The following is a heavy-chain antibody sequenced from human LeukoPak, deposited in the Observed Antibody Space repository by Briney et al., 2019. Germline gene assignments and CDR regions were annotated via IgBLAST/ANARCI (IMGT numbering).Heavy chain of an antibody. CDR3: VKDYCHGGFCPFPFFDS. Sequence: GGSLRLSCAVSGFTVSSHAMSWVRQASGKGLEWVSLIGGAGDTFYADSVKGRFVLSRDNSRNTVYPQMNSLRAEDTATYYCVKDYCHGGFCPFPFFDSWGQGTLVTASS. CDR1: GFTVSSHA. V-gene: IGHV3-23*01. CDR2: IGGAGDT. J-gene: IGHJ5*01. D-gene: IGHD2-15*01.